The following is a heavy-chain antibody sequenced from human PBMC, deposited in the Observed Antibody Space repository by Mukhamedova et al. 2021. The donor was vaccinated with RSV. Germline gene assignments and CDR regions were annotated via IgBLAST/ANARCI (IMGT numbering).Heavy chain of an antibody. CDR3: ARHNYDSTGYYGAFDV. Sequence: PSLKSRVTISADTSKNQFSLKLNSVTAADTAVYYCARHNYDSTGYYGAFDVWGQGAKVTVSS. V-gene: IGHV4-39*01. D-gene: IGHD3-22*01. J-gene: IGHJ3*01.